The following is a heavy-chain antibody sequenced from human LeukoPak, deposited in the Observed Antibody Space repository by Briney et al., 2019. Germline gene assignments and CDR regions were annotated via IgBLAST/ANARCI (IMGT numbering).Heavy chain of an antibody. CDR1: GYSFSRHW. CDR3: ARHQDNSGSYRPDY. Sequence: GESLKISCKGSGYSFSRHWIGWVRQKPGQGLEWMGIIYPGDSDTGYSPSFLGQVTISVDRSMSTTFLQWSSLKTSDTGMYYCARHQDNSGSYRPDYWGHGTLVTVAS. CDR2: IYPGDSDT. D-gene: IGHD3-10*01. V-gene: IGHV5-51*01. J-gene: IGHJ4*01.